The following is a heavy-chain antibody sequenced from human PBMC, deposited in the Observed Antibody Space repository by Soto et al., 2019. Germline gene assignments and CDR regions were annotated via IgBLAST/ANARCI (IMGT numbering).Heavy chain of an antibody. D-gene: IGHD2-15*01. CDR1: GYTFTSYD. J-gene: IGHJ4*02. CDR3: ARGRTVRYFSGGSCYQLIAFFDY. V-gene: IGHV1-8*01. Sequence: QVQLVQSGAEVKKPGASVKVSCKASGYTFTSYDINWVRQATGQGLEWMGWMNPNSGNTGYAQKFQGRVTMTRNTSISTAYMELSSLRSEDTAVYYCARGRTVRYFSGGSCYQLIAFFDYWGQGTLVTVSS. CDR2: MNPNSGNT.